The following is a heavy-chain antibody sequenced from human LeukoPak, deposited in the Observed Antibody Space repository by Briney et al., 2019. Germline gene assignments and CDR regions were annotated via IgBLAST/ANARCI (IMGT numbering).Heavy chain of an antibody. CDR3: ARHTAIAVAGTDDVFDI. Sequence: SETLSLTCAVSGDSISSNNWWTWVRQPPGKGLEWIGEIYHSGSTNYNPSLKSRVTISVDTSENQFSLKLSSVAAADTAVYYCARHTAIAVAGTDDVFDIWGQGTMVTVSS. D-gene: IGHD6-19*01. CDR1: GDSISSNNW. J-gene: IGHJ3*02. CDR2: IYHSGST. V-gene: IGHV4-4*02.